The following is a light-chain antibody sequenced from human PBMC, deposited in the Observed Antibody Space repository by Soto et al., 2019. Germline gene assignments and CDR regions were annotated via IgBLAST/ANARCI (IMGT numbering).Light chain of an antibody. V-gene: IGKV3-20*01. Sequence: ESVFTQSPGTLSLSPGERATLSCRASQSVSSNYVAWYQQKPGQAPRLLICGASTRATGIPDRFIGSGCGTDFTLTITRLEPEDFALYYCQQYGSSPWTFGQGTKVDI. CDR1: QSVSSNY. J-gene: IGKJ1*01. CDR3: QQYGSSPWT. CDR2: GAS.